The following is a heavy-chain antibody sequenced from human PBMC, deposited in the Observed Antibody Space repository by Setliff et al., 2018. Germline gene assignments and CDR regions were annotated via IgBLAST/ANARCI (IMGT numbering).Heavy chain of an antibody. Sequence: PGESLKISCAASGFTFSDSTMHWVRQASGKGLEWVGRIRTKANSYATAYATSVQDRSTISRHDSESTTYLQMNGLKTEDTAVYYCVRHMTYYDFWRGYYSTSDAFHVWGQGTMVTVSS. CDR1: GFTFSDST. CDR2: IRTKANSYAT. V-gene: IGHV3-73*01. D-gene: IGHD3-3*01. J-gene: IGHJ3*01. CDR3: VRHMTYYDFWRGYYSTSDAFHV.